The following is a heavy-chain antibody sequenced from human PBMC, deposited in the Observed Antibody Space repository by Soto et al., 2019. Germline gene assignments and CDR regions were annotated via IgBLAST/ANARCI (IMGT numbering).Heavy chain of an antibody. J-gene: IGHJ4*02. V-gene: IGHV3-23*01. CDR1: GFTFSTYA. D-gene: IGHD3-10*01. CDR3: AKDSTTYYGYFHY. CDR2: SIGGGDTT. Sequence: GGSLRLSCVASGFTFSTYAMSWVRQAPGKGLEWVSASIGGGDTTYYANSVKGRFTISRDNSKNMLFLQMNSLRVEDTAVYYCAKDSTTYYGYFHYWGQGTLVTVSS.